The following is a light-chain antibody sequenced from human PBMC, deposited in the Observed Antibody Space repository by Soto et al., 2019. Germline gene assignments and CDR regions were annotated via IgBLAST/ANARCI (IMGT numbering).Light chain of an antibody. V-gene: IGKV3-15*01. CDR1: QNINTN. CDR2: GVS. CDR3: QQYEKWPISIT. Sequence: ENVMTKFPAILPVPPGERATLSCRASQNINTNLAWYQQKPGQAPRLLIYGVSTRATGISARFSGGGSVTEFTLTISSRQSEDFALYYCQQYEKWPISITFGQGTRLEI. J-gene: IGKJ5*01.